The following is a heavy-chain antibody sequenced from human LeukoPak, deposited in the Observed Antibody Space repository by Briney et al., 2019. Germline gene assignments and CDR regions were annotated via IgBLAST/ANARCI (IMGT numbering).Heavy chain of an antibody. CDR1: GYSVSSDSYY. CDR3: AREDGYNDY. CDR2: IYTSGRT. Sequence: PSETLSLTCTVSGYSVSSDSYYWSWIRQPAGQGLEWIGRIYTSGRTNYNPSLKSRVTISVDTSKNQFSLKLSSVTAADTAVYYCAREDGYNDYWGQGTLVTVSS. D-gene: IGHD5-24*01. J-gene: IGHJ4*02. V-gene: IGHV4-61*02.